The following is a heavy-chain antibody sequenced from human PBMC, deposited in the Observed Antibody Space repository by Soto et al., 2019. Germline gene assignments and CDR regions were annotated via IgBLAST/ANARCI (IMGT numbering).Heavy chain of an antibody. V-gene: IGHV4-61*01. Sequence: SETLSLTCSVSGGSVSSGSYYWSWIRQPPGKGLEWIGYIYYSGSTNYNPSLKSRVTISVDTSKNQFSLKLSSVTAADTAVYYCARDFCGGDCSDDYYYYALYVWGQGTTVTVS. CDR3: ARDFCGGDCSDDYYYYALYV. D-gene: IGHD2-21*02. CDR1: GGSVSSGSYY. CDR2: IYYSGST. J-gene: IGHJ6*02.